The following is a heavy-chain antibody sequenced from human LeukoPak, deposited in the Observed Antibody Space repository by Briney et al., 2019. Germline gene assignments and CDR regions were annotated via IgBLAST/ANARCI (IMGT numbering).Heavy chain of an antibody. J-gene: IGHJ4*02. V-gene: IGHV4-59*08. CDR3: ARGYSSSWYYFDY. Sequence: PSETLSLTCTVSGGSISSYYWTWIRQPPGKGLEWIGYIYYSGSTNYNPSLKSRVTISVDTSKKQFSLKLSSVTAADTAIYYCARGYSSSWYYFDYWGQGTLVTVRS. CDR2: IYYSGST. D-gene: IGHD6-13*01. CDR1: GGSISSYY.